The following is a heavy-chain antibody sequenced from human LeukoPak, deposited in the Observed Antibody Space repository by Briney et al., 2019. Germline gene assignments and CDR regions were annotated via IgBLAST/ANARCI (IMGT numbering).Heavy chain of an antibody. CDR1: VFKFDDFV. D-gene: IGHD6-19*01. J-gene: IGHJ4*02. CDR3: AKDINGYASGWQEL. CDR2: ISWYSGSI. Sequence: LILSCAAPVFKFDDFVGHWVRQVPAKVLGWVSGISWYSGSIGDAESVRGRFTISRDKARKSRFLQTNIGRAEDTSLYYCAKDINGYASGWQELWGQGNLVTVSS. V-gene: IGHV3-9*01.